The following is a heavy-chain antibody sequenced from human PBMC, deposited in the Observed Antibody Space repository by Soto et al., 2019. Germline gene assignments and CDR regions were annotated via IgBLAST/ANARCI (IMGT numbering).Heavy chain of an antibody. D-gene: IGHD3-22*01. CDR2: ISYDGNIK. CDR1: GFTLSNNG. Sequence: GGSLRLSCAASGFTLSNNGMHWVRQAPGKGLEWVAVISYDGNIKYYADSVKGRFTISRDNSKNTVYLEMNNLRAEDTAMYYCAKGGSGNYLPYYYYYGMDVWGQGTTVTVSS. V-gene: IGHV3-30*18. CDR3: AKGGSGNYLPYYYYYGMDV. J-gene: IGHJ6*02.